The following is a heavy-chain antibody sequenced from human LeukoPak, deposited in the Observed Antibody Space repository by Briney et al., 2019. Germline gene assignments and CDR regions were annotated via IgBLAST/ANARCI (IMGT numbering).Heavy chain of an antibody. Sequence: SETLSLTCTVSGGSISSGGYYWGWIRQHPGKGLEWIGYIYYSGSTYYNPSLKSRVTISVDTSKNQFSLKLSSVTAADTAVYYCARDLDPIVGTPTDYGMDVWGQGTTVTVS. CDR3: ARDLDPIVGTPTDYGMDV. V-gene: IGHV4-31*03. D-gene: IGHD5-12*01. CDR1: GGSISSGGYY. CDR2: IYYSGST. J-gene: IGHJ6*02.